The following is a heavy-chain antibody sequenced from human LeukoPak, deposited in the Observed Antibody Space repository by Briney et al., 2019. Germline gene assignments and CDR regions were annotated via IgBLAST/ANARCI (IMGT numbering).Heavy chain of an antibody. CDR2: IYYRGSP. V-gene: IGHV4-39*07. J-gene: IGHJ5*02. CDR1: GGSLSSSSYY. D-gene: IGHD3-22*01. Sequence: SETLSLTCTVSGGSLSSSSYYWGWIRHPPGRGLEWLGSIYYRGSPYYNPSRKSRVTISVNTSKNQSSLKRSAVTAADTDVSYCASQDSSGYFNWFDPWGQGTLVTVSS. CDR3: ASQDSSGYFNWFDP.